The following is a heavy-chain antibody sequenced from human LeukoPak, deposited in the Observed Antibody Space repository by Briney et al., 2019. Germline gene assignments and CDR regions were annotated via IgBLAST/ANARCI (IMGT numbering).Heavy chain of an antibody. CDR3: ARGPAAVHP. CDR1: GYSLTNHY. Sequence: PSETLSLTCAVHGYSLTNHYWIWIRQPPGKGLEWIAEVLHTGSTNCNPSFKSRVTVSVDTSKNQFFPNLTSVTAADTAVYYCARGPAAVHPWGRGILVTVSS. V-gene: IGHV4-34*12. D-gene: IGHD6-13*01. J-gene: IGHJ5*02. CDR2: VLHTGST.